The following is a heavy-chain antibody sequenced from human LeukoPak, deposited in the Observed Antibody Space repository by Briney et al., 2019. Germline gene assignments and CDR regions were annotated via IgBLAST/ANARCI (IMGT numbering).Heavy chain of an antibody. Sequence: PSETLSLTCAVYGGSFSGYYWSWIRQPPGKGLEWIGEIKYSGSTNYNPSLKSRVTISVDTSKNQFSLKLSSVTAADTAVYYCARWALNCTNGVCYSFRYFQHWGQGTLVTVSS. CDR2: IKYSGST. CDR3: ARWALNCTNGVCYSFRYFQH. D-gene: IGHD2-8*01. V-gene: IGHV4-34*01. CDR1: GGSFSGYY. J-gene: IGHJ1*01.